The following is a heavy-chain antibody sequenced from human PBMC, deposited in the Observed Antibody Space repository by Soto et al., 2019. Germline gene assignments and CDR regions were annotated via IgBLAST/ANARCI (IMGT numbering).Heavy chain of an antibody. CDR1: GFTFGGFA. D-gene: IGHD6-19*01. J-gene: IGHJ4*02. Sequence: PGGSLRLSCAASGFTFGGFAMHWVRQASGKGLEWVGHIRSKTNSYATAYAESVKGRFTISRDDSMNTAYLQMNSLKTEDTAVYFCTRQTDAVQWLVVPTDYNFDYWGQGTLVTVYS. CDR2: IRSKTNSYAT. V-gene: IGHV3-73*01. CDR3: TRQTDAVQWLVVPTDYNFDY.